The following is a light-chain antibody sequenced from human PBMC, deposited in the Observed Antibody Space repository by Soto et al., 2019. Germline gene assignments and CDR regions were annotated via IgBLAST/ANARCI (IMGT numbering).Light chain of an antibody. J-gene: IGKJ4*01. V-gene: IGKV3-15*01. Sequence: EIVMTQSPATLSVSRGERASLSCRASQSVSSDLAWYQQKPGQAPRLLIYDASTRASGIPARFSGRGAGAEFTLTISSLQSEDFAVYYCQQYGSSPLTFGGGTKVDIK. CDR3: QQYGSSPLT. CDR2: DAS. CDR1: QSVSSD.